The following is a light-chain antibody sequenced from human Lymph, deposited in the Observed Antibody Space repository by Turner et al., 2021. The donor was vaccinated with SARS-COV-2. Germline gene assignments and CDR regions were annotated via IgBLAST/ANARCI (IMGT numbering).Light chain of an antibody. Sequence: DIQMTQSPSSLSASVGDRVTITCRASHSITRSLNWYHQTPGKAPKLLIYAASTLQNWVPARFSGSGSGTDFTLTITSLQPEDFATYYCQQSFSSPLTFGGGTKVEI. CDR2: AAS. CDR3: QQSFSSPLT. V-gene: IGKV1-39*01. CDR1: HSITRS. J-gene: IGKJ4*01.